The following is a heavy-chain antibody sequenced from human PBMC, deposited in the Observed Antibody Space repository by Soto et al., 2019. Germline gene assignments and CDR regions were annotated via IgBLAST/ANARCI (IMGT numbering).Heavy chain of an antibody. CDR1: GGSFSGYY. Sequence: PSETLSLTCAVYGGSFSGYYWGWIRQPPGKGLEWIGEINHSGSTNYNPSLKSRVTISVDTSKNQFSLKLSSVTAADTAVYYCARTAYYDSSGYYWFDPWGQGTLVTVSS. CDR2: INHSGST. CDR3: ARTAYYDSSGYYWFDP. V-gene: IGHV4-34*01. D-gene: IGHD3-22*01. J-gene: IGHJ5*02.